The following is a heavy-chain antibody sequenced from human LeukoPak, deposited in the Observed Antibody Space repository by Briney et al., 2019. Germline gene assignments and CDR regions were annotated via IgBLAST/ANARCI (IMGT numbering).Heavy chain of an antibody. J-gene: IGHJ4*02. Sequence: PSETLSCTCTVSGGSISSRSYYWSWIRQPPGKRLEWIGEINHSGSTNYNPSLKSRVTISVDTSKNQFSLKLISVTAADTAVYYCARGPPPDFDYWGQGTLVTVSS. CDR2: INHSGST. V-gene: IGHV4-39*07. CDR3: ARGPPPDFDY. CDR1: GGSISSRSYY.